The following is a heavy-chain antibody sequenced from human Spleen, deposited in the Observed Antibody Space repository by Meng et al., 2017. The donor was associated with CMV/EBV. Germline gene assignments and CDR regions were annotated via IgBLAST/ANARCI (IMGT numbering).Heavy chain of an antibody. CDR3: ARASSGSGISGDKYFFEN. CDR2: ITPIFGKT. J-gene: IGHJ4*02. CDR1: GGTFNSYA. D-gene: IGHD3-10*01. Sequence: SVKVSCKPSGGTFNSYALSWVRQAPGQGLEWLGGITPIFGKTNYAQKFQGRVTITTDDSTTTAHMELSSLRSEDTAVYYCARASSGSGISGDKYFFENWGQGTLVTVSS. V-gene: IGHV1-69*05.